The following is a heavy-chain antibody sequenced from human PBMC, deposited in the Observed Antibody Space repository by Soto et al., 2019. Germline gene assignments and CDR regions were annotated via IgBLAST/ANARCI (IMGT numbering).Heavy chain of an antibody. Sequence: EVQLLESGGGLVQPGGSLRLSCAASGFTFSSYAMRWVRQAPGKGLEWVSAISGSGGSTYYADSVKGRFTISRDNSKNTMYLQMNSLRADDTAVYYCSKRASNARRASFDYWGQGTLVTVSS. CDR3: SKRASNARRASFDY. J-gene: IGHJ4*02. CDR1: GFTFSSYA. CDR2: ISGSGGST. V-gene: IGHV3-23*01. D-gene: IGHD2-8*01.